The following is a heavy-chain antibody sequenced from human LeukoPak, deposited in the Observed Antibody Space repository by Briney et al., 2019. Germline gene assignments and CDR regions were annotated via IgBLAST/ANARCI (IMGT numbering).Heavy chain of an antibody. D-gene: IGHD3-10*02. CDR3: AELGITMIGGV. J-gene: IGHJ6*04. CDR1: GFTFSDYY. V-gene: IGHV3-11*04. Sequence: KPGGSLRLSCAASGFTFSDYYMFWIRQAPGKGLEWVSYISSSGSTKYYADSVKGRFTISRDNAKNSLYLQMNSLRAEDTAVYYCAELGITMIGGVWGKGTAVTISS. CDR2: ISSSGSTK.